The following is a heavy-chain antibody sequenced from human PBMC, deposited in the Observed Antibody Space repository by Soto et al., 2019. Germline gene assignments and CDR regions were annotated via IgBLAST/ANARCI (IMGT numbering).Heavy chain of an antibody. D-gene: IGHD3-22*01. V-gene: IGHV3-30-3*01. CDR1: GFTFSNYA. Sequence: PGGSLRLSCAASGFTFSNYAMHWVRQAPGKGLKWVAVISYDGSNKYYADSVKGRFTISRDNSKNTLYLQMNSLRAEDTAVYYCARDQADSSGYYWVYYYYGMDVWGQGTTVTVSS. CDR3: ARDQADSSGYYWVYYYYGMDV. CDR2: ISYDGSNK. J-gene: IGHJ6*02.